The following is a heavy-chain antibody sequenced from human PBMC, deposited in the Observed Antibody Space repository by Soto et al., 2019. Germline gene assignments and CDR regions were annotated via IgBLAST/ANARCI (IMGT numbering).Heavy chain of an antibody. J-gene: IGHJ3*02. D-gene: IGHD3-22*01. CDR1: GYSFTNYW. V-gene: IGHV5-51*01. CDR3: ARPVAYYYDSSGPDAFDI. CDR2: IYPDDSDI. Sequence: GESLKISCQGSGYSFTNYWIGWVRPMPGKGLEWMGIIYPDDSDIRYNPSFHGQVTISADKSISTAYLQWSSLKASDTAMYYCARPVAYYYDSSGPDAFDIWGQGTMVTVSS.